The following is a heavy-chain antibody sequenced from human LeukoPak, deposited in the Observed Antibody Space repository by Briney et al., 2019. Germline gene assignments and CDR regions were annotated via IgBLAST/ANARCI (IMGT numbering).Heavy chain of an antibody. CDR2: INHSGST. V-gene: IGHV4-34*01. CDR3: ARGLVVAAAAPWDP. Sequence: SETLSLTCAVYGGSFSGYYWSWIRQPPGKGLEWIGEINHSGSTNYNPSLKSRVTISVDTSKNQFSLKLRSVTAADTAVYYCARGLVVAAAAPWDPWGQGTLVTVSS. CDR1: GGSFSGYY. J-gene: IGHJ5*02. D-gene: IGHD6-13*01.